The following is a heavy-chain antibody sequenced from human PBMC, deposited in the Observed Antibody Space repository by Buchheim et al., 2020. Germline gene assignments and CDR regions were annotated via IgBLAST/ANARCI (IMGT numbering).Heavy chain of an antibody. D-gene: IGHD7-27*01. CDR1: GFTFSSYW. CDR3: ARVKDWGWFDY. V-gene: IGHV3-7*01. J-gene: IGHJ4*01. Sequence: DVQLVESGGGLVQPGGSLRLSCAASGFTFSSYWMSWVRQPPGKGLEWVANIKHDGTVTYYADSVNGRFPISSANARNSLHLQMNSPRVEDTATYYCARVKDWGWFDYWGHGTL. CDR2: IKHDGTVT.